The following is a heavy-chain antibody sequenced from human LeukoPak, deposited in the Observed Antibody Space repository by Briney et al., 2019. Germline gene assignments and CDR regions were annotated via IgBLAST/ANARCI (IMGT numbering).Heavy chain of an antibody. V-gene: IGHV1-69*04. CDR1: GGSLSSYA. CDR3: ARFYYDSSGYYFYFDY. J-gene: IGHJ4*02. CDR2: IIPILGIA. Sequence: ASVKVSCKASGGSLSSYAISWVRQAPGQGLEWMGRIIPILGIANYAQKFQGRVTITADKSTSTAYMELSSLRSEDTAVYYCARFYYDSSGYYFYFDYWGQGTLVTVSS. D-gene: IGHD3-22*01.